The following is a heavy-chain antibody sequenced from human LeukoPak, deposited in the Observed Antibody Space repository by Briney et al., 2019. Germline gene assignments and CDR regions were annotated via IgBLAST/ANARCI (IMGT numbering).Heavy chain of an antibody. D-gene: IGHD1-26*01. Sequence: PGGSLRLSCAASGFTFSSYWMNWVRQAPGKGLEWVANIKKDGSEKYYVDSVKGRFAISRDNAKTSLYLQMNSLRAEDTAVYYCAKTTNFDYWGQGTLVTVSS. CDR1: GFTFSSYW. CDR3: AKTTNFDY. J-gene: IGHJ4*02. CDR2: IKKDGSEK. V-gene: IGHV3-7*01.